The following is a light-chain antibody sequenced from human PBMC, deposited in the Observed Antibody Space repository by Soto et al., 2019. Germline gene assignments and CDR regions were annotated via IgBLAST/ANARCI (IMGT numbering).Light chain of an antibody. CDR1: SSNIGAGYD. CDR2: GNN. CDR3: QSYDSSLSGSVV. J-gene: IGLJ2*01. V-gene: IGLV1-40*01. Sequence: QSVLTQPPSVSGAPGQRVTISCTGCSSNIGAGYDVHWYQQLPGTAPKLLIYGNNNRPSGVPDRFSGSKSGTSASLAITGLQAEDEADYYCQSYDSSLSGSVVFGGGTKLTVL.